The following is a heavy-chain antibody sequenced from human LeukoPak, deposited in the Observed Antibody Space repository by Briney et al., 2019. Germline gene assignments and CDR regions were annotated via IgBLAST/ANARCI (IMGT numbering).Heavy chain of an antibody. CDR3: AKDYDILTGYYGY. CDR2: ISGSGGST. J-gene: IGHJ4*02. Sequence: GGSLGLSCAASGFTFSSYAMSWVRQAPGKGLEWVSAISGSGGSTYYADSVKGRFTISRDNSKNTLYLQMNSLRAEDTAVYYCAKDYDILTGYYGYWGQGTLVTVSS. V-gene: IGHV3-23*01. D-gene: IGHD3-9*01. CDR1: GFTFSSYA.